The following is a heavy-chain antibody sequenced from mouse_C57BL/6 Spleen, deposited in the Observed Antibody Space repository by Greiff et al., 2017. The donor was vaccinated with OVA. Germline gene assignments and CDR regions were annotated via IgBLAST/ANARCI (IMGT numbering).Heavy chain of an antibody. V-gene: IGHV5-4*01. Sequence: EVQLQESGGGLVKPGGSLKLSCAASGFTFSSYAMSWVRQTPEKRLEWVATISDGGSYTYYPDNVKGRFTISRDNAKNNLYLQMSHLKSEDTAMYYCARVGTTASYWYFDVWGTGTTVTVSS. CDR1: GFTFSSYA. D-gene: IGHD1-2*01. J-gene: IGHJ1*03. CDR2: ISDGGSYT. CDR3: ARVGTTASYWYFDV.